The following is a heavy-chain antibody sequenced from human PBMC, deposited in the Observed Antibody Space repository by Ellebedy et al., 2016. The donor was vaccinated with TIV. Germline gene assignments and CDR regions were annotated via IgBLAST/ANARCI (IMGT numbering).Heavy chain of an antibody. CDR3: ARVSVVGTTPPDFDY. V-gene: IGHV3-21*01. J-gene: IGHJ4*02. CDR2: IGSSSTYM. CDR1: GFTFSSYS. D-gene: IGHD1-26*01. Sequence: PGGSLRLSCAASGFTFSSYSMNWVRQAPGKGLEWVSSIGSSSTYMYYADSVKGRFTISRDNAKNSLYLQMNSLRAEDTAVYYCARVSVVGTTPPDFDYWGQGTLVTVSS.